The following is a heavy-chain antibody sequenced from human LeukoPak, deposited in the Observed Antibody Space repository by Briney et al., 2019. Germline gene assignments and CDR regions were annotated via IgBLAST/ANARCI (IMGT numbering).Heavy chain of an antibody. J-gene: IGHJ4*02. CDR1: GFTFSSYA. Sequence: GGSLRLSCAASGFTFSSYAMTWVRQAPGKGLEWVSSISDSGVGTYYADSVKGRFTISRDNSKNTLYLQMNSLRAEDTAVYYCAKDITESYDSSGYFSAFDYWGQGTLVTVSS. V-gene: IGHV3-23*01. CDR2: ISDSGVGT. D-gene: IGHD3-22*01. CDR3: AKDITESYDSSGYFSAFDY.